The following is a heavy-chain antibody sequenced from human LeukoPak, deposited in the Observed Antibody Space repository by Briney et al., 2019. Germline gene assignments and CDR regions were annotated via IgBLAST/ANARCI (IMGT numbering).Heavy chain of an antibody. CDR1: GGSISSYY. CDR3: ARHAAYYDILTGYYSSAYFDY. V-gene: IGHV4-59*08. J-gene: IGHJ4*02. CDR2: IYYSGST. Sequence: ASETLSLTCTVSGGSISSYYWSWIRQPPGKGLEWIGYIYYSGSTNYNPSLKSRVTISVDTSKNQFSLKLSSVTAADTAVYYCARHAAYYDILTGYYSSAYFDYWGQGTLVTVSS. D-gene: IGHD3-9*01.